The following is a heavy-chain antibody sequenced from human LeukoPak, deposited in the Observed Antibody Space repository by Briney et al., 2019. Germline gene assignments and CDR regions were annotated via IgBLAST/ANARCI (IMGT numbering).Heavy chain of an antibody. CDR1: GFTFSSYE. J-gene: IGHJ4*02. V-gene: IGHV3-48*03. Sequence: GGSLRLSCAASGFTFSSYEIRWVRQAPGKGLAWVSYISSSGSTKLYSDSVRGRFTISRDNAKNSLYLQMNSLRAEDTAVYYCAREGSYYFDYWGRGTLVTVSS. CDR2: ISSSGSTK. CDR3: AREGSYYFDY.